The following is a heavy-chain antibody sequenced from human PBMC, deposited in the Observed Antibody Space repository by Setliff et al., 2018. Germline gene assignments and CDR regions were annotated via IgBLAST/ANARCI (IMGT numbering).Heavy chain of an antibody. D-gene: IGHD3-16*01. CDR3: ARSGGIGNYNWDV. CDR1: GFTFSSYC. CDR2: ISYGSTYI. Sequence: GGSLRLSCVASGFTFSSYCMDWFRQAPGKGLAWVSSISYGSTYIYQSDSVRGRFTISRDDAKKSLYLQMNSLGAEDTAVYYCARSGGIGNYNWDVWGKGTTVTVSS. V-gene: IGHV3-21*01. J-gene: IGHJ6*03.